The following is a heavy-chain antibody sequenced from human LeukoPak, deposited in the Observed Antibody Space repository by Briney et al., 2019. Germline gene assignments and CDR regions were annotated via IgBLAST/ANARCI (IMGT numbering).Heavy chain of an antibody. J-gene: IGHJ4*02. Sequence: GGSLRLSCAASGFTFSGSAMHWVRQASGKGLEWVGRIRSKANSYATAYAASVKGRFTISRDDSKNTAYLQMNSLKTEDTAVYYCAKDPSSGVIVVVTPIVWGQGTLVTVSS. V-gene: IGHV3-73*01. CDR1: GFTFSGSA. CDR2: IRSKANSYAT. CDR3: AKDPSSGVIVVVTPIV. D-gene: IGHD3-22*01.